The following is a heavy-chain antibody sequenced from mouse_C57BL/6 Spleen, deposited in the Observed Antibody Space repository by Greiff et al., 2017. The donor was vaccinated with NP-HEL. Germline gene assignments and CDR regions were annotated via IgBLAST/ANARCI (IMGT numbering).Heavy chain of an antibody. D-gene: IGHD2-2*01. Sequence: EVKLVESGGGLVKPGGSLKLSCAASGFTFSSYAMSWVRQTPEKRLEWVATISDGGSYTYYPDNVKGRFTISRDNAKNNLYLQMSHLKSEDTAMYYCAREPGYDEGYFDVWGTGTTVTVSS. CDR2: ISDGGSYT. CDR1: GFTFSSYA. CDR3: AREPGYDEGYFDV. V-gene: IGHV5-4*01. J-gene: IGHJ1*03.